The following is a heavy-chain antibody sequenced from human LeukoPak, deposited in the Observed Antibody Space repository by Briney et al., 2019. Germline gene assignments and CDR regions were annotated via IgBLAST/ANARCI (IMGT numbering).Heavy chain of an antibody. D-gene: IGHD6-19*01. J-gene: IGHJ3*02. CDR1: GFTFSSYG. CDR2: ISYDGSNK. V-gene: IGHV3-30*19. Sequence: GGSLRLSCAASGFTFSSYGMHWVRQAPGKGLEWVAVISYDGSNKYYADSVKGRFTISRDNSKNTLYLQMNSLRAEDTAVYYCARDYSGGVAVAGDAFDIWGQGTMVTVSS. CDR3: ARDYSGGVAVAGDAFDI.